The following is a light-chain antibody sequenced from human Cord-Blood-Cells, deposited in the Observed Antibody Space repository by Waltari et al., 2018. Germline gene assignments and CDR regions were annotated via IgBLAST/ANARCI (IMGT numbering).Light chain of an antibody. V-gene: IGKV1-27*01. CDR1: QGISSD. J-gene: IGKJ4*02. CDR2: SAS. CDR3: QRTYNAPLT. Sequence: DIQLTQSPSSLSASVGDRVTISYRVSQGISSDLHWYRQKPGKVPNLLIYSASNLQSGVPAPFSVSGPGTDFTLTISCVQPEDVATYYGQRTYNAPLTFGGGTKVEIK.